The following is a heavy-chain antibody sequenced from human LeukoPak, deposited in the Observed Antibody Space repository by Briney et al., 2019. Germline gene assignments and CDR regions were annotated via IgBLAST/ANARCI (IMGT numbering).Heavy chain of an antibody. D-gene: IGHD6-19*01. Sequence: PGGSLRLSCAASGFSFDDYAMHWVRQAPGKGLEWVSGISWNSGSIGYADSVKGRFTISRDNAKNSLYLQMNSLRAEDTALYYRAKGLAVAGGGDAFDIWGQGTMVTVSS. CDR3: AKGLAVAGGGDAFDI. J-gene: IGHJ3*02. V-gene: IGHV3-9*01. CDR1: GFSFDDYA. CDR2: ISWNSGSI.